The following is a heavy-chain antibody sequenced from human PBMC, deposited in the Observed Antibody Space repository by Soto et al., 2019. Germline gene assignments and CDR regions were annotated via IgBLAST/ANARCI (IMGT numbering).Heavy chain of an antibody. D-gene: IGHD5-18*01. J-gene: IGHJ4*02. CDR1: GGSISSGGYY. Sequence: QVQLQESGPGLVKPSQTLSLTCTVSGGSISSGGYYWSWIRQHPGKGLEWIGYIYYSGSTYYNTYLKSRVTLSVDTSKNQFSLKVSSVTAADTAVYYCAREGGYSYGYYFDYWGQGTLVTVYS. CDR3: AREGGYSYGYYFDY. V-gene: IGHV4-31*03. CDR2: IYYSGST.